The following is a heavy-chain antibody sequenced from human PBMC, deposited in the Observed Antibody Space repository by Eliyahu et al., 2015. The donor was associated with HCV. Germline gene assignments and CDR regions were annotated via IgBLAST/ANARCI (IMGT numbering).Heavy chain of an antibody. CDR3: AKDLRRGRFLEWLPLLFDY. D-gene: IGHD3-3*01. CDR2: ISYDGSNK. Sequence: QVQLVESGGGVVQPGRSLRLSCAASGFTFSSYGMHWVRQAPGKGLEWVAVISYDGSNKYYADSVKGRFTISRDNSKNTLYLQMNSLRAEDTAVYYCAKDLRRGRFLEWLPLLFDYWGQGTLVTVSS. V-gene: IGHV3-30*18. J-gene: IGHJ4*02. CDR1: GFTFSSYG.